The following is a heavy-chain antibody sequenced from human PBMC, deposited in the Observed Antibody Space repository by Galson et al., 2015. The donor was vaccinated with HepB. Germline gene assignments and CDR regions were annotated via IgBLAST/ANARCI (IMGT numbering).Heavy chain of an antibody. D-gene: IGHD1-1*01. V-gene: IGHV1-18*01. CDR1: GYTFNNNG. CDR2: ISPYDGYT. J-gene: IGHJ4*02. CDR3: ATGTKYSGSIVELAY. Sequence: SVKVSCKASGYTFNNNGIGWVRQAPGLGLEWVGSISPYDGYTNYAQKFQGRVIMTRDASSTVYMELRSLTSADTAVYYCATGTKYSGSIVELAYWGQGTLVTVSS.